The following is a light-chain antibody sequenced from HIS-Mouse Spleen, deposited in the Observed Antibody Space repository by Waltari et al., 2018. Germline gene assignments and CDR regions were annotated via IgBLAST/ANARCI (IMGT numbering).Light chain of an antibody. CDR3: YSTDSSGNHRV. J-gene: IGLJ2*01. CDR1: ALPKKY. CDR2: EDS. Sequence: SYELTQPPSVSVSPGQTARITCSGDALPKKYAYWYQQKSGQAPVLVSYEDSKRPSGLPGRFSGASSGTMATLTIRGAQVEDEADYYCYSTDSSGNHRVFGGGTKLTVL. V-gene: IGLV3-10*01.